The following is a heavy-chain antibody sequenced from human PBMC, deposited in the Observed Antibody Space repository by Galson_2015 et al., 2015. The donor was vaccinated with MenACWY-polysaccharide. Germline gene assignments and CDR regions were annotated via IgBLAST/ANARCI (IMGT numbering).Heavy chain of an antibody. D-gene: IGHD5-24*01. V-gene: IGHV3-23*01. CDR2: IGGSGLTT. CDR1: GFTFGSYA. J-gene: IGHJ3*01. CDR3: AKVTEMASSRRPFDV. Sequence: SLRLSCAASGFTFGSYAMGWVRQAPGKGLEWVSSIGGSGLTTFYAEFVKGRFTISRDNAQNILSLQMNSLRADDTARYFCAKVTEMASSRRPFDVWGQGTMVTVSS.